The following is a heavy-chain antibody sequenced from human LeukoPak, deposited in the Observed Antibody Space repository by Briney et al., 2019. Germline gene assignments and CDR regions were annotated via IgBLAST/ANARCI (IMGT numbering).Heavy chain of an antibody. J-gene: IGHJ4*02. CDR1: GYTFTSYG. D-gene: IGHD2-21*02. V-gene: IGHV1-18*01. CDR2: ISAYNGNT. CDR3: ARDPAYCGGDCYPAH. Sequence: GASVKVSCKASGYTFTSYGISWVRQAPGQGLEWMGWISAYNGNTNYAQKLQGRVTMTTDTSTSTAYMELRSLRSDDTAVYYCARDPAYCGGDCYPAHWGQGTLVTVSS.